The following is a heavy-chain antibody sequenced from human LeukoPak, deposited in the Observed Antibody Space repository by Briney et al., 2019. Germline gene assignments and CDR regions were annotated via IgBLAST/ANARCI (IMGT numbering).Heavy chain of an antibody. CDR3: ARVVTTLTYYYYGMDV. D-gene: IGHD4-11*01. CDR2: ISSSSSYI. Sequence: PGGSLRLSCAASGFTFSSYSMNWVRQAPGKGLEWVSSISSSSSYIYYADSVKGRFTISRDNAKNSLYLQMNNLRAEDTAVYYCARVVTTLTYYYYGMDVWGQGTTVTVSS. J-gene: IGHJ6*02. CDR1: GFTFSSYS. V-gene: IGHV3-21*01.